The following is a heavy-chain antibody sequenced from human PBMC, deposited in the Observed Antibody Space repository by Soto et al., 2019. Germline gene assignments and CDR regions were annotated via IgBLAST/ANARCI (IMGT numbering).Heavy chain of an antibody. V-gene: IGHV3-49*04. Sequence: GGSLRLSCSASGFTLGDYAMTWVRQAPGKGLEWVGFIRSKSYRGTTEYAASVKGRFTISRDDSKSIAYLQMNSLKTEDTAVFYCTRSAGQYFYYGMDVWGQGTTVTVSS. CDR2: IRSKSYRGTT. CDR3: TRSAGQYFYYGMDV. CDR1: GFTLGDYA. J-gene: IGHJ6*02.